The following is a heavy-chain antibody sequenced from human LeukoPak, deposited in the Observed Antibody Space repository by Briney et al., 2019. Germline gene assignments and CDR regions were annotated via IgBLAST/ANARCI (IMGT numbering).Heavy chain of an antibody. V-gene: IGHV3-23*01. CDR2: ISGSAIST. D-gene: IGHD5/OR15-5a*01. CDR3: AKEPIEVSTAPMDV. CDR1: GFTFRSYA. J-gene: IGHJ6*04. Sequence: GGSLRLSCAASGFTFRSYAMSWVRQAPGKGLEWVSAISGSAISTYYADSVEGRFTISRDNSKNTLYLQMNSLRAEDTAVYYCAKEPIEVSTAPMDVWGKGTTVTVSS.